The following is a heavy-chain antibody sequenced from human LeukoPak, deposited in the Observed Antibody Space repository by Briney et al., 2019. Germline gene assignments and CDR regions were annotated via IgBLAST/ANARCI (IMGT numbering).Heavy chain of an antibody. J-gene: IGHJ4*02. CDR2: IYYSGST. Sequence: SETLSLTCTVSGGSISSSSYYWGWISQPPGKGLEWIGSIYYSGSTYYNPSLKSRVTISVDTSKNQFSLNLSSVTAADTAVYYCARRDIVVLDYWGQGTLVTVSS. D-gene: IGHD2-15*01. V-gene: IGHV4-39*01. CDR1: GGSISSSSYY. CDR3: ARRDIVVLDY.